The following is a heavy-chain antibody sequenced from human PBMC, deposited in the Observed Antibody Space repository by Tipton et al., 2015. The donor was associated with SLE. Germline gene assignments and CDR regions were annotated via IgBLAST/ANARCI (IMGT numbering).Heavy chain of an antibody. CDR3: ARRSITPYFDY. Sequence: LRLSCTVSGGSISSTNYFWTWIRQTPGKGLEWIGSVYYSGTTYYSPSLQSRIAISVDTSKNQFSLKVTSVTAADTAVYYCARRSITPYFDYWGQGTLVTVSS. CDR2: VYYSGTT. CDR1: GGSISSTNYF. J-gene: IGHJ4*02. D-gene: IGHD2/OR15-2a*01. V-gene: IGHV4-39*07.